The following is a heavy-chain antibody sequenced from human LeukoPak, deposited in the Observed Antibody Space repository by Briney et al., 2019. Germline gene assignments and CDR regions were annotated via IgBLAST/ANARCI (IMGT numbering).Heavy chain of an antibody. CDR1: GFTFSSYA. Sequence: PGGSLRLSCAASGFTFSSYAMSWVRQAPGKGLEWVSAISGSGGSIYYADSVKGRFTISRDNSKNTLYLQMNSLRAEDTAVYYCAKDLDCSCTSCYDDAFDIWGQGTMVTVSS. D-gene: IGHD2-2*01. CDR3: AKDLDCSCTSCYDDAFDI. J-gene: IGHJ3*02. CDR2: ISGSGGSI. V-gene: IGHV3-23*01.